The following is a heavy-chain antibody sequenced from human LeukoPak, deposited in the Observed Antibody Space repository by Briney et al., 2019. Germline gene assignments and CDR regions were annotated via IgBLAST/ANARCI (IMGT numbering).Heavy chain of an antibody. D-gene: IGHD4-17*01. J-gene: IGHJ4*02. CDR3: ARSNLQMTTVTTFDY. Sequence: SETLSLTCAVSGGSISSSNWWSWVRQPPGKGLEWIGEIYHSGSTNYNPSLKSRVTISVDKSKNQFSQKLSSVTAADTAVYYCARSNLQMTTVTTFDYWGQGTLVTVSS. CDR2: IYHSGST. V-gene: IGHV4-4*02. CDR1: GGSISSSNW.